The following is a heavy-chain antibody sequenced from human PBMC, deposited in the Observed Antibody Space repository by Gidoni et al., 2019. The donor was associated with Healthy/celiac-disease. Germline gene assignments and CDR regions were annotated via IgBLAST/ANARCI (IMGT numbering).Heavy chain of an antibody. CDR2: IYYSGST. CDR3: ARHVRVQQARGWFYP. V-gene: IGHV4-39*01. D-gene: IGHD6-13*01. Sequence: DWIRQHPGKGLEWIGSIYYSGSTYYNPSLKSRVTISVDTSKNQFSPKLSSVTAADTAVYYCARHVRVQQARGWFYPWGQGTLVTVSS. J-gene: IGHJ5*02.